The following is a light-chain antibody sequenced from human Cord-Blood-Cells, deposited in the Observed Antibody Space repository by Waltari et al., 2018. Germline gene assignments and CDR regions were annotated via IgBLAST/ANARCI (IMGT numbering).Light chain of an antibody. CDR2: EVS. V-gene: IGLV2-14*01. CDR1: SSDVGGYNY. J-gene: IGLJ1*01. Sequence: QSALTQPASVSGSPGQSITISCTGTSSDVGGYNYVSWYQQHRGKAPKLMIYEVSNRTAGVSSRLSGAKAGNTASLTISGLQAEDEADYYGSSETSSSTYVFGTGTKVTVL. CDR3: SSETSSSTYV.